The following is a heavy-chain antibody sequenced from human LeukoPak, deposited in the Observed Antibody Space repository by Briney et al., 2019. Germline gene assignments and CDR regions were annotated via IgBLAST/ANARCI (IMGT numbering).Heavy chain of an antibody. J-gene: IGHJ4*02. CDR1: GFTFSSYS. Sequence: GGSLRLSCAASGFTFSSYSMNWVRQAPGKGLEWVSYISSDSRTIYYADSVKGRFTISRDNAKNSLYLQMKSLRDEDTAVYYCARDPYGSGLYYFDYWGQGTLVTVSS. CDR2: ISSDSRTI. D-gene: IGHD3-10*01. V-gene: IGHV3-48*02. CDR3: ARDPYGSGLYYFDY.